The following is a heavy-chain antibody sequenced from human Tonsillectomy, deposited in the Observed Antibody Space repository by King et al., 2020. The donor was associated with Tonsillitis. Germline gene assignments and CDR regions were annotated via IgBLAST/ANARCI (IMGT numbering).Heavy chain of an antibody. CDR1: GYTLTTYG. V-gene: IGHV1-18*04. CDR3: ARWAEYYYFHYMDV. CDR2: ISSYNADT. Sequence: QLVQSGGEVKKPGASVKVSCKASGYTLTTYGITWVRQAPGQGLEWMGWISSYNADTKYAQTFQDRVTMTTDTSTSTTHMEVRSLRSDDTAVYYCARWAEYYYFHYMDVWGNGTTVTVSS. J-gene: IGHJ6*03.